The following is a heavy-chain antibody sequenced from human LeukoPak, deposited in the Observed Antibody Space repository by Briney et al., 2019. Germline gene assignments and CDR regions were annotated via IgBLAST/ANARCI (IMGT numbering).Heavy chain of an antibody. D-gene: IGHD3-10*01. CDR1: GFTFSSYA. Sequence: GESLKISCAASGFTFSSYAMNWVRQAPGKGLEWLSYISSDSSTIYSADSVKGRFTISRDNAKNSLYLQMHSLRAEDTAVYYCARDYGGIDYWGQGTLVTVSS. V-gene: IGHV3-48*01. CDR2: ISSDSSTI. J-gene: IGHJ4*02. CDR3: ARDYGGIDY.